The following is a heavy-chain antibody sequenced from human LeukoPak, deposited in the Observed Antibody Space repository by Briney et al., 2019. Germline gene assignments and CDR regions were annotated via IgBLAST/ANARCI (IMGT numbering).Heavy chain of an antibody. CDR3: ARLNVVVVPAAYDPDDY. J-gene: IGHJ4*02. CDR1: GYTFTGYY. CDR2: INPNSGGT. D-gene: IGHD2-2*01. Sequence: ASVKVSCKASGYTFTGYYMHWVRQAPGQGLEWMGWINPNSGGTNYAQKFQGRVTMTRDTSISTAYMELSRLRSDDTAVYYCARLNVVVVPAAYDPDDYWGQGTLVTVSS. V-gene: IGHV1-2*02.